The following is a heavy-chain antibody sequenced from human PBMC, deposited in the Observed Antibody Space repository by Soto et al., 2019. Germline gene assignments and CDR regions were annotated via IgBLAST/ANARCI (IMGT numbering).Heavy chain of an antibody. J-gene: IGHJ6*02. V-gene: IGHV3-53*01. CDR1: GFTVSSNY. CDR3: ARDRVQTGGYYGMDV. D-gene: IGHD3-16*01. Sequence: GGSLRLSCAASGFTVSSNYMSWVRQAPGKGLEWVSVIYSGGRTYYADSVKGRFTISRDNSKNTLYLQMSSLRAEDTAVYYCARDRVQTGGYYGMDVWGQGTTVTVSS. CDR2: IYSGGRT.